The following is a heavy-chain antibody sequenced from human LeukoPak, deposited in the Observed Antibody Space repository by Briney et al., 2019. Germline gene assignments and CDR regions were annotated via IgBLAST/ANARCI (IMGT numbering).Heavy chain of an antibody. CDR3: ARSGRLAARYWFDP. J-gene: IGHJ5*02. CDR2: IIPIFGTA. Sequence: SVMVSCKASGGTFSSYAISWVRQDPGQGLEWMGGIIPIFGTANYAQKFQGRVTITTDESTSTAYMELSSLRSEDTAVYYCARSGRLAARYWFDPWGQGTLVTVSS. CDR1: GGTFSSYA. V-gene: IGHV1-69*05. D-gene: IGHD6-6*01.